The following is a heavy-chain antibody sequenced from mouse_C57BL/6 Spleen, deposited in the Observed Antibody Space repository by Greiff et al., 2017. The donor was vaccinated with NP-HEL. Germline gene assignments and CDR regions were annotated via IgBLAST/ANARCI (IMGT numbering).Heavy chain of an antibody. D-gene: IGHD4-1*01. Sequence: QVQLQQPGAELVMPGASVKLSCKASGYTFTSYWMHWVKQRPGQGLEWIGEIDPSDSYTNYNQKFKGKSTLTVDKSSSTAYMQLSSLTSEDSAVYYCATGTRYAMDYWGQGTSGTASS. CDR2: IDPSDSYT. CDR3: ATGTRYAMDY. V-gene: IGHV1-69*01. CDR1: GYTFTSYW. J-gene: IGHJ4*01.